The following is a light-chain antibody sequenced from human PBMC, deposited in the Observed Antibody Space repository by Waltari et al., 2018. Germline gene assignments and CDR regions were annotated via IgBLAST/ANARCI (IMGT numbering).Light chain of an antibody. CDR2: EGT. CDR3: CSFASTSTLNWV. Sequence: QSALTQPASVSGSPGQSVTIPCTETSDDVGNYNLVYWYQQHPGKVPQLMIYEGTKRPSGVSNRFSGSKSGNTASLTISGLQAEDEADYYCCSFASTSTLNWVFGGGTKLTVL. V-gene: IGLV2-23*01. J-gene: IGLJ3*02. CDR1: SDDVGNYNL.